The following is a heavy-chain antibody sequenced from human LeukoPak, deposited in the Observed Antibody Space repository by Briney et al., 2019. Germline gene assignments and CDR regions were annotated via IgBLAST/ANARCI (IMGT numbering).Heavy chain of an antibody. J-gene: IGHJ3*02. CDR3: ARDQWVAARRQRLSAFDI. V-gene: IGHV3-33*01. CDR1: GFTFSSYG. D-gene: IGHD6-6*01. CDR2: IWYDGSNK. Sequence: PGRSLRLSCAASGFTFSSYGMHWVRQAPGKGLEWVAVIWYDGSNKYYADSVKGRFTISRDNPKNTLYLQMNSLRAEDTAVYYCARDQWVAARRQRLSAFDIWGQGTMVTVSS.